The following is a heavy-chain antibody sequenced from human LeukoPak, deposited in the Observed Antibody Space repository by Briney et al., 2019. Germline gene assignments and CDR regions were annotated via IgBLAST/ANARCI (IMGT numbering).Heavy chain of an antibody. CDR3: AKDSGYYGAGSERAIDS. CDR1: GFTFSDSG. D-gene: IGHD3-10*01. CDR2: IWSDGRYN. V-gene: IGHV3-33*06. J-gene: IGHJ4*02. Sequence: GRSLRLSCAASGFTFSDSGMHWVRQAAGNGLEGGAGIWSDGRYNFYGDTMRGRFSLSTVNSNNTLFLQMNTLRPEATAVYYCAKDSGYYGAGSERAIDSWGQGTLVTVSS.